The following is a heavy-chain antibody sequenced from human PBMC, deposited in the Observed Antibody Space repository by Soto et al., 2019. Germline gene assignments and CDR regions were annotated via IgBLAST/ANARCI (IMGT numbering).Heavy chain of an antibody. CDR1: GYTFTSYC. CDR2: ISAYNGNT. CDR3: ARVLMTYYYDSSGQHHDY. V-gene: IGHV1-18*04. J-gene: IGHJ4*02. D-gene: IGHD3-22*01. Sequence: ASVNVSCKASGYTFTSYCISWVRQAPGQGLEWMGWISAYNGNTNYAQKLQGRVTMTTDTSTSTAYMELRSLRSDDTAVYYCARVLMTYYYDSSGQHHDYWGQGTLVTVSS.